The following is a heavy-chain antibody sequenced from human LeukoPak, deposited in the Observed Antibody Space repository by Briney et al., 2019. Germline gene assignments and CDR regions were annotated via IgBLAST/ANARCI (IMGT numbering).Heavy chain of an antibody. V-gene: IGHV4-34*01. Sequence: SETLSLTCAVYGGSFSGYYWSWIRQPPGKGLEWIGEISHSGSTNYNPSLKSRVTISVDTSKNQLSMKLSSVTGADTAVYSCARAIDFAVWGQGTLVTVSS. D-gene: IGHD3-3*01. CDR3: ARAIDFAV. CDR1: GGSFSGYY. J-gene: IGHJ4*02. CDR2: ISHSGST.